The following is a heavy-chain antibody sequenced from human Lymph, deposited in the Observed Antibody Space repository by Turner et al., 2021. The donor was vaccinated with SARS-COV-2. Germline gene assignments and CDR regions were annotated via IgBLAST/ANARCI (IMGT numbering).Heavy chain of an antibody. J-gene: IGHJ2*01. V-gene: IGHV4-34*01. Sequence: QVQLQLWGAGPFKPSETLSLTCAVYRGSFSGYHWSWIRQPPGKGLEWIGEINHTGSTNYNPSLKSRVTISVDTSKKQFSLKLSSVTAADTAVYYCARVWVRWWYFDLWGRGTLVTVSS. D-gene: IGHD7-27*01. CDR3: ARVWVRWWYFDL. CDR2: INHTGST. CDR1: RGSFSGYH.